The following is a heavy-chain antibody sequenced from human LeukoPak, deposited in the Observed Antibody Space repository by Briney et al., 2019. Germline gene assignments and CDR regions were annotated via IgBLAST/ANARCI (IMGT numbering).Heavy chain of an antibody. V-gene: IGHV3-66*01. CDR3: ARGARDYYELDC. CDR1: GFTFSNYA. J-gene: IGHJ4*02. D-gene: IGHD3-22*01. Sequence: PGGSLRLSCAASGFTFSNYAMNWVRQAPGKGLEWVSVIQSNGRTYYADSVKDRFTISRDNSKNTLYLQMDSLRVEDTGVYYCARGARDYYELDCWGQGTLVTVSS. CDR2: IQSNGRT.